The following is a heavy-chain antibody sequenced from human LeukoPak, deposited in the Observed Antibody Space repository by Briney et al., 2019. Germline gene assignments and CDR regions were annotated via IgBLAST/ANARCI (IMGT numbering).Heavy chain of an antibody. D-gene: IGHD1-26*01. CDR1: GFTFSSYA. CDR3: AKDGSGSYYIFDY. CDR2: ISGSGGST. J-gene: IGHJ4*02. V-gene: IGHV3-23*01. Sequence: GGSLRLSCAASGFTFSSYAMSWVRQAPGKGLEWVSAISGSGGSTYYADSVKGRFTISRDNSKNTLYLQMSSLRAEDTAVYYCAKDGSGSYYIFDYWGQGTLVTVSS.